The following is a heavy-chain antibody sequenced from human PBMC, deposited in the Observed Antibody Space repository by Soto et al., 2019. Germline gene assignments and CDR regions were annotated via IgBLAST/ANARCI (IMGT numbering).Heavy chain of an antibody. V-gene: IGHV3-7*01. Sequence: EVQLVESGGGLVQPGGSLRLSCVASGFTFSSYWMSWVRQAPGKGLEWVANIKQDGSEKYYVDSVRGRFTISRDNAKNSLYLRMDSLRVEDTAVYYGATTVAGFFDHWGQGPLATVS. J-gene: IGHJ4*02. CDR2: IKQDGSEK. D-gene: IGHD6-19*01. CDR3: ATTVAGFFDH. CDR1: GFTFSSYW.